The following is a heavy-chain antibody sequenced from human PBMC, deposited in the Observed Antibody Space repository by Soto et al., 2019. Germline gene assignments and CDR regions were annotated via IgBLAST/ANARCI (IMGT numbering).Heavy chain of an antibody. V-gene: IGHV4-31*03. D-gene: IGHD3-3*01. CDR2: IYYSGST. Sequence: SETLSLTCTVSGGSIATNGYYWSWIRQHPGKGLEWIGNIYYSGSTYYNPPLKSRVTISIDTSKNQFSLNLSSVTAADTAVYYCATFDFGRGNWFDAWGQGTLVTVSS. CDR1: GGSIATNGYY. J-gene: IGHJ5*02. CDR3: ATFDFGRGNWFDA.